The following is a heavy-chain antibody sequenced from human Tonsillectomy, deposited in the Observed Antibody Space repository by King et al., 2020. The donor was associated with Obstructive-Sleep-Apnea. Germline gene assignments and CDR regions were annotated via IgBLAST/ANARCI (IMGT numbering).Heavy chain of an antibody. CDR3: AREYWGPDY. J-gene: IGHJ4*02. Sequence: VQLVESGGGLVQPGGSVRLSCGASGFTFSSYWMTWVRQAPGKGLEWVANIKLGGSVKNYEDSVKGRFTISRDNAKKSVFLQMNSLTAEDTAVYYCAREYWGPDYWGQGTLVTVSS. D-gene: IGHD3-16*01. CDR1: GFTFSSYW. CDR2: IKLGGSVK. V-gene: IGHV3-7*01.